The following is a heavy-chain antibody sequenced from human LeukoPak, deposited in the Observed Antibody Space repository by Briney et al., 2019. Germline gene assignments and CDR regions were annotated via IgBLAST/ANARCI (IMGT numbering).Heavy chain of an antibody. J-gene: IGHJ4*02. V-gene: IGHV1-46*01. CDR3: ARVVTGYSGYDFRGSGGNYFDY. D-gene: IGHD5-12*01. CDR2: INPSGGST. Sequence: ASVKVSCKASGYTFTSYYMHWVRQAPGQGLEWMGIINPSGGSTSYAQKFQGRVTMTRDKSTSTVYMELSSLRSEDTAVYYCARVVTGYSGYDFRGSGGNYFDYWGQGTLVTVSS. CDR1: GYTFTSYY.